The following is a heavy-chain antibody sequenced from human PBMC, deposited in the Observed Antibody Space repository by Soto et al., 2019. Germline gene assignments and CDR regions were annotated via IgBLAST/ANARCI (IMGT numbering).Heavy chain of an antibody. Sequence: QVQLVESGGVLVKPGGSLRLSCAASGFTFSDYFMSWIRQAPGKGLEWLSYISRSGFANYADSVKGRFTISRDNAKNSLYLHMNSLRVEDTAVYYWARDWANAVVTSPYYWGQGSLVTVSS. D-gene: IGHD2-15*01. CDR1: GFTFSDYF. J-gene: IGHJ4*02. V-gene: IGHV3-11*05. CDR3: ARDWANAVVTSPYY. CDR2: ISRSGFA.